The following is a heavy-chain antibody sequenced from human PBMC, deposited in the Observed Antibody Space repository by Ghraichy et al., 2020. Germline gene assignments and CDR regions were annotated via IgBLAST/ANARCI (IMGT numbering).Heavy chain of an antibody. J-gene: IGHJ6*02. CDR2: INPNSGGT. D-gene: IGHD6-19*01. CDR1: GYTFTGYY. Sequence: ASVKVSCKASGYTFTGYYMHWVRQAPGQGLEWMGWINPNSGGTNYAQKFQGWVTMTRDTSISTAYMELSRLRSDDTAVYYCARDRSWSSGWSDYYYYGMDVWGQGTTVTVSS. V-gene: IGHV1-2*04. CDR3: ARDRSWSSGWSDYYYYGMDV.